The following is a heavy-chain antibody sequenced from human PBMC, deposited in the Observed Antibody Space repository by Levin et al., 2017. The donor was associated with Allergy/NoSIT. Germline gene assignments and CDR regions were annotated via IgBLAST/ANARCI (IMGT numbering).Heavy chain of an antibody. Sequence: PGGSLRLSCAASGFTFSSYGMSWVRQAPGKGLEWVSGISGSGGSTYYADSVKGRFTISRDNSKNTLYLQMNSLRAEDTAVYYCAKRLGYSSSWYPGYFDYWGQGTLVTVSS. V-gene: IGHV3-23*01. D-gene: IGHD6-13*01. CDR2: ISGSGGST. J-gene: IGHJ4*02. CDR1: GFTFSSYG. CDR3: AKRLGYSSSWYPGYFDY.